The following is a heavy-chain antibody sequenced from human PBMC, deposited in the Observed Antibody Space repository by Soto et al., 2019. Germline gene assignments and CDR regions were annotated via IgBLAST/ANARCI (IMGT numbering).Heavy chain of an antibody. Sequence: PSETLSLTCTVSGGSIISYYWIWIRQPPGKGLEWIGYIYYSGSTNYNPSLKSRVTISVDTSKNQFSLKLSSVTAADTAVYYCARQAFGDRFDPWGQGTLVTVSS. CDR2: IYYSGST. CDR1: GGSIISYY. V-gene: IGHV4-59*08. D-gene: IGHD4-17*01. CDR3: ARQAFGDRFDP. J-gene: IGHJ5*02.